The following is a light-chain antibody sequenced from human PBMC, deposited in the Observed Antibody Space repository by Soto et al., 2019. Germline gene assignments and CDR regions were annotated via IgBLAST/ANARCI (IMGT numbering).Light chain of an antibody. J-gene: IGKJ1*01. CDR3: LQHSTYPLT. CDR2: AAS. V-gene: IGKV1-17*01. Sequence: DIQMTQFPSSLSASVGDRVTITCRARQGIRNDLAWYQQKPGKAPKRLIYAASSLQSRVPSRFSGSGSGTEFTLAISSLHHEDVATFYCLQHSTYPLTFGQGTKVEIK. CDR1: QGIRND.